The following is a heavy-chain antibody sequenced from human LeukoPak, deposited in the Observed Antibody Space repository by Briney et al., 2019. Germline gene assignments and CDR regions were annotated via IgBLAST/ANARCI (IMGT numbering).Heavy chain of an antibody. Sequence: PGGSLRLSCAASGFTVSSNYMSWVRQAPGKGLEWVSSISGGDPTTYYADSVKGRFTISRDNSKNTLYLQMNSLRAEDTAIYYCAKQSLLLRGPLLIYYFDFWGQGTLVTVSS. CDR1: GFTVSSNY. D-gene: IGHD3-10*01. CDR2: ISGGDPTT. V-gene: IGHV3-23*01. J-gene: IGHJ4*02. CDR3: AKQSLLLRGPLLIYYFDF.